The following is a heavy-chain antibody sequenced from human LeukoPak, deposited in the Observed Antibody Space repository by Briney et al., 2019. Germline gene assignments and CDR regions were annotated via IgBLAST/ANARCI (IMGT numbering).Heavy chain of an antibody. Sequence: GGSLRLSCAASGFTFRSYSMNWVRQAPGKGLEWVSSIGTSSSYLYYADSVKGRFTISRDNAENSLYLQMNSLRAEDTAVYYCARDRTLLDYWGQGTLVTVSS. D-gene: IGHD2/OR15-2a*01. CDR2: IGTSSSYL. CDR3: ARDRTLLDY. V-gene: IGHV3-21*01. CDR1: GFTFRSYS. J-gene: IGHJ4*02.